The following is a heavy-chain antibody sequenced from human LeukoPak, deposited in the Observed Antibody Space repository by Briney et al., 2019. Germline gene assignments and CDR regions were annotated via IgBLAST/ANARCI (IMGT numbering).Heavy chain of an antibody. D-gene: IGHD2-2*01. V-gene: IGHV1-18*01. Sequence: ASVKVSCKASGYTFTSYGISWVRQAPGQGLEWMGWISAYNGNTNYAQRLQGRVTMTTDTSTSTAYMELRSLRSDDTAVYYCARGGFLGYCSSTSCPPNWFDPWGQGTLVIVSS. J-gene: IGHJ5*02. CDR3: ARGGFLGYCSSTSCPPNWFDP. CDR2: ISAYNGNT. CDR1: GYTFTSYG.